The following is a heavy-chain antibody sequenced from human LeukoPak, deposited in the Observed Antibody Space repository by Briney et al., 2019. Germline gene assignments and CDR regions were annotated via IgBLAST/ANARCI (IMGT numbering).Heavy chain of an antibody. J-gene: IGHJ4*02. D-gene: IGHD4-17*01. V-gene: IGHV1-46*01. CDR2: INPNGGST. Sequence: ASVKVSCEASGYTFTSCYMHWVRQAPGQGLEWMGIINPNGGSTSYAQKFQGRVTMTRDTSTSTVYMELSSLRSEDTAVYYCARGDWTRGATVTALVYWGQGTLVTVSS. CDR3: ARGDWTRGATVTALVY. CDR1: GYTFTSCY.